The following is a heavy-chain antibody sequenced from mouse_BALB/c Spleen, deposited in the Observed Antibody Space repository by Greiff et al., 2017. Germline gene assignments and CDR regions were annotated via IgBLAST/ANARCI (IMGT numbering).Heavy chain of an antibody. J-gene: IGHJ3*01. CDR2: ISSGGSYT. D-gene: IGHD3-1*01. CDR3: ARHEARVAWFAY. V-gene: IGHV5-6*01. Sequence: EVQRVESGGDLVKPGGSLKLSCAASGFTFSSYGMSWVRQTPDKRLEWVATISSGGSYTYYPDSVKGRFTISRDNAKNTLYLQMSSLKSEDTAMYYCARHEARVAWFAYWGQGTLVTVSA. CDR1: GFTFSSYG.